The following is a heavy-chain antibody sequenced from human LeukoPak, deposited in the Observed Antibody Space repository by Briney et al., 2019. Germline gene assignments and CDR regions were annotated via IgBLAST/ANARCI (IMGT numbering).Heavy chain of an antibody. CDR1: GFTFDDYG. CDR3: ARSSYYYGSGSFRYFDY. D-gene: IGHD3-10*01. J-gene: IGHJ4*02. Sequence: GGSLRLSCAASGFTFDDYGMSWVRQAPGKGLEWVSGINWNGGSTGYADSVKGRFTISRDNAKNSLYLQMNSLRAEDTALYHCARSSYYYGSGSFRYFDYWGQGTLVTVSS. CDR2: INWNGGST. V-gene: IGHV3-20*01.